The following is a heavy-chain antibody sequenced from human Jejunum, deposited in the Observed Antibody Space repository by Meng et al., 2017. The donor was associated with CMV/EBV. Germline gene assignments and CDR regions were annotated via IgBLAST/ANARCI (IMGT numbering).Heavy chain of an antibody. J-gene: IGHJ5*02. CDR3: ARDIDH. V-gene: IGHV3-21*01. Sequence: VQLVDSGGGRVKPGGSLRLSCIGSGFTFSSYNMNWVRQAPGKGLEWVSSISSSSRYINYADSVKGRFTISRDNAKNSLYLQMNSLRVEDTAIYYCARDIDHWGQGTLVTVSS. CDR1: GFTFSSYN. CDR2: ISSSSRYI.